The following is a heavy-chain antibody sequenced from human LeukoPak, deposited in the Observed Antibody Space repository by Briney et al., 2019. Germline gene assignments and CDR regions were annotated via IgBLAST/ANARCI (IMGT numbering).Heavy chain of an antibody. J-gene: IGHJ4*02. V-gene: IGHV1-2*02. D-gene: IGHD6-13*01. CDR1: GYTFTGYY. CDR3: ARGLSIAAAGIDY. CDR2: INPNSGGT. Sequence: VASVKVSCKASGYTFTGYYMHWVRQAPGQGLEWMGWINPNSGGTNYAQKFQGRVTMTRDTSISTAYMELSRLRSDDTAVYYCARGLSIAAAGIDYWGQGTLVTVSS.